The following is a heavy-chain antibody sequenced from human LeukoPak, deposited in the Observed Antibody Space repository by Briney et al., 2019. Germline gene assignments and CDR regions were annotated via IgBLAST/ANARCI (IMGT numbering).Heavy chain of an antibody. CDR1: GYTFTGYY. D-gene: IGHD2-2*01. Sequence: ASVKVSCKASGYTFTGYYMHWVRQAPGQGLEWMGWINPNSGGTNYAQKLQGRVTMTTDTSTSTAYMELRSLRSNDTAVYYCARIPTKVVPAASWFDPWGQGTLVTVSS. V-gene: IGHV1-2*02. CDR2: INPNSGGT. CDR3: ARIPTKVVPAASWFDP. J-gene: IGHJ5*02.